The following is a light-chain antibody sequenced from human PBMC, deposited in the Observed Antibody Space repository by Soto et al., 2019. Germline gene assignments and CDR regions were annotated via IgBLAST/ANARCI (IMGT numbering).Light chain of an antibody. J-gene: IGKJ2*01. CDR2: DAS. CDR1: QRVSYY. CDR3: QQRSDWPPYT. Sequence: NVLTQSPATLSLSPGERATLACRASQRVSYYLAWYQQKPGQAPRLLIYDASNRAPGIPARFSGSGSGTDFTLTISSLEPEDFAFYYCQQRSDWPPYTFGQGTKLEIK. V-gene: IGKV3-11*01.